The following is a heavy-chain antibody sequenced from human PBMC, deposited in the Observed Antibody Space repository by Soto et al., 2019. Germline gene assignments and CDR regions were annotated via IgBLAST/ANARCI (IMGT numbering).Heavy chain of an antibody. D-gene: IGHD2-21*02. CDR1: GFSLSTGGVG. Sequence: QITLKESGPTLVKPTQTLTLTCTFSGFSLSTGGVGVGWIRQPPGEALEWLALIYWDDDKRYSPSLKSRLTCTKATSKNQVVLTMTNMDPVDTATYYCAHSRCGGDCLQSYSSPYYYGMDVWGQGTTVTVSS. CDR3: AHSRCGGDCLQSYSSPYYYGMDV. V-gene: IGHV2-5*02. J-gene: IGHJ6*02. CDR2: IYWDDDK.